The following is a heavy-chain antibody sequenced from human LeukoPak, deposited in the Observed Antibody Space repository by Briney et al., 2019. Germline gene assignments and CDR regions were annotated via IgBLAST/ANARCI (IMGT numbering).Heavy chain of an antibody. J-gene: IGHJ5*02. CDR1: GDSISSGGYY. CDR3: ARVKGMDDILTGFDP. V-gene: IGHV4-31*03. D-gene: IGHD3-9*01. CDR2: IYYSGST. Sequence: SETLSLTCTGSGDSISSGGYYWSWIRQHPGKGLEWIGYIYYSGSTYYNPSLKSRVTISVDTSKNQFSLKLSSVTAADTAVYYCARVKGMDDILTGFDPWGQGTLVTVSS.